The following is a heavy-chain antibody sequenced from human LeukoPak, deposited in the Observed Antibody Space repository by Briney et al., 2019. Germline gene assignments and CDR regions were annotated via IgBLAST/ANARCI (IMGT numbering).Heavy chain of an antibody. V-gene: IGHV3-64D*08. CDR2: ISSNGGST. J-gene: IGHJ1*01. CDR1: GFTFSSYG. D-gene: IGHD3-3*01. Sequence: GGSLRLSCSASGFTFSSYGLHWVRQAPGKGLQYVSGISSNGGSTDYADSVKGRFTISRDNSRNTLYLQMSSLRAEDTAVYYCVKDQGYYDFWSGYEYFHHWGQGTLVTVSS. CDR3: VKDQGYYDFWSGYEYFHH.